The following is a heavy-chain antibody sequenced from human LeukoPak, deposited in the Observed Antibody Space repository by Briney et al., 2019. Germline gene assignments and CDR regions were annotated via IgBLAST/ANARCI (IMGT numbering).Heavy chain of an antibody. D-gene: IGHD4-17*01. CDR1: GYTFTGYY. Sequence: ASVKVSCKASGYTFTGYYMHWVRQAPGQGLEWMGWINPNSGGTNYAQKFQGGVTMTRDTSISTAYMELSRLRSDDTAVYYCARINDYGDYVYAFDIWGQGTMVTVSS. CDR2: INPNSGGT. V-gene: IGHV1-2*02. J-gene: IGHJ3*02. CDR3: ARINDYGDYVYAFDI.